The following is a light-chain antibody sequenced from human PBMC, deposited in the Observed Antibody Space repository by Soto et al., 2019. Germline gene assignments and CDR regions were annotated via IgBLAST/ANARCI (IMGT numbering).Light chain of an antibody. Sequence: QSVLTQPPSASGTPGQRVTISCSGSSSNLGSNTVNWYQQLPETAPKLLLYSDNQRPSGVPDRFSGSKSGTSASLAISGLQSEDAADYYCAAWDDSLRAWVFGGGTKLAVL. CDR2: SDN. J-gene: IGLJ3*02. CDR1: SSNLGSNT. CDR3: AAWDDSLRAWV. V-gene: IGLV1-44*01.